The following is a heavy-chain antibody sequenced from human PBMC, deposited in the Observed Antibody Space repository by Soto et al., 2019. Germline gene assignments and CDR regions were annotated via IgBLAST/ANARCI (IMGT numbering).Heavy chain of an antibody. Sequence: GESLKISCKGSGERFISYWIGWVRQMTGKGLEWMGIIYPGDSDTRYSPSFQGQVTISADKSISTAYLQWSSLKASDTAMYYCARHGLITSSSWPNWFDPWGQGTLVTVSS. V-gene: IGHV5-51*01. CDR1: GERFISYW. J-gene: IGHJ5*02. CDR2: IYPGDSDT. D-gene: IGHD6-13*01. CDR3: ARHGLITSSSWPNWFDP.